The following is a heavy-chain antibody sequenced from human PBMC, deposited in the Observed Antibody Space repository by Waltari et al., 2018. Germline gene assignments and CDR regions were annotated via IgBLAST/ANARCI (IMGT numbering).Heavy chain of an antibody. J-gene: IGHJ4*02. D-gene: IGHD4-17*01. CDR3: ASGPYGDPLFGY. Sequence: GWIRQPPGKALEWMGIIYPGDSDTRYSPSFQGQVTISADKSISTAYLQWSSLKASDTAMYYCASGPYGDPLFGYWGQGTLVTVSS. CDR2: IYPGDSDT. V-gene: IGHV5-51*01.